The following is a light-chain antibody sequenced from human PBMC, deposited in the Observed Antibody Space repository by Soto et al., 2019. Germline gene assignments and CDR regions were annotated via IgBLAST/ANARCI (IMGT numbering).Light chain of an antibody. J-gene: IGKJ4*01. CDR3: QQRSNWPLT. Sequence: EIVVTQSPATLSLSPGERAILSCRASQSVSSYLAWYQQKPGQAPRLLIYDASNRATGIPARFSGSGSGTDFTLTISSLEPEDFAVYYCQQRSNWPLTFGGGTKVDIK. CDR2: DAS. V-gene: IGKV3-11*01. CDR1: QSVSSY.